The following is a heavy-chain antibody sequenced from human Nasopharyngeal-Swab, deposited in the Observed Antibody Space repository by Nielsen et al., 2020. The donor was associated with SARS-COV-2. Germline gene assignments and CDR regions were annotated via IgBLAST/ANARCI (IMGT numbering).Heavy chain of an antibody. Sequence: SETLSLTCSVSGGSISSGDYYWSWIRQPPGKGLEWIGHIYYTGSKHYNPPLKSRVTISVDTSKNQFSLNLNSVTAADTAVYYCARGTNYYGSGDFWGQGTMVTVSS. J-gene: IGHJ3*01. CDR2: IYYTGSK. D-gene: IGHD3-10*01. V-gene: IGHV4-61*08. CDR1: GGSISSGDYY. CDR3: ARGTNYYGSGDF.